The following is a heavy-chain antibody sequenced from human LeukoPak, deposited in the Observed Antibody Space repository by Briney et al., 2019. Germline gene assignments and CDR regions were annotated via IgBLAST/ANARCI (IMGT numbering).Heavy chain of an antibody. CDR2: IIPIFGTA. D-gene: IGHD3-22*01. V-gene: IGHV1-69*05. J-gene: IGHJ4*02. CDR3: ARSITMIVVEMQCGYGY. CDR1: GGTFSSYA. Sequence: SVKVSCKASGGTFSSYAISWVRQAPGQGLEWMGGIIPIFGTANYAQKFQGRVTITTDESTSTAYMELSSLRSEDTAVYYCARSITMIVVEMQCGYGYWGQGTLVTVSS.